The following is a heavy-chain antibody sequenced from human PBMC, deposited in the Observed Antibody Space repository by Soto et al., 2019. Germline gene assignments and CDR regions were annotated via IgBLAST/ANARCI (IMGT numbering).Heavy chain of an antibody. D-gene: IGHD2-15*01. V-gene: IGHV3-11*01. Sequence: GGSLRLSCAASGFTFSNYYMSWIRQAPGKGLKWVSYISSSGSTIYYADSVKGRYTISRDNAKNSLYLQMNSLRAEDTAVYYCARFKGYCSGGSCYLDAFDIWGQGTMVTVSS. CDR3: ARFKGYCSGGSCYLDAFDI. CDR2: ISSSGSTI. J-gene: IGHJ3*02. CDR1: GFTFSNYY.